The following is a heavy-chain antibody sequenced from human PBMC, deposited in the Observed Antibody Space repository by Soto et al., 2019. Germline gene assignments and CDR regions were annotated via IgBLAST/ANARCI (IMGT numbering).Heavy chain of an antibody. CDR2: ISYDGSNK. V-gene: IGHV3-30*18. D-gene: IGHD3-22*01. Sequence: GALRLSCAASGFTFSSYGMRWVRQAPGKGLEWVAVISYDGSNKYYADSVKGRFTISRDNSKNTLYLQMNSLRAEDTAVYYCAKDLYDSSGYAYNWFDPWGQGTLVTVSS. CDR1: GFTFSSYG. CDR3: AKDLYDSSGYAYNWFDP. J-gene: IGHJ5*02.